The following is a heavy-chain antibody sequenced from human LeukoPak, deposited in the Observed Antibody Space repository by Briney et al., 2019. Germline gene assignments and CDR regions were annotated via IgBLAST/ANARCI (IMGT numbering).Heavy chain of an antibody. CDR3: MQDVGGSYAFDY. CDR1: GFTFSRYA. Sequence: GGSLRLSCSASGFTFSRYAMHWVRQAPGKGLEYVSGINDNGGRTHYGDSVKGRFSISRDNSKNTLHLQMSTLRAEDTALYYCMQDVGGSYAFDYWGQGILVTVAS. V-gene: IGHV3-64D*09. J-gene: IGHJ4*02. D-gene: IGHD1-26*01. CDR2: INDNGGRT.